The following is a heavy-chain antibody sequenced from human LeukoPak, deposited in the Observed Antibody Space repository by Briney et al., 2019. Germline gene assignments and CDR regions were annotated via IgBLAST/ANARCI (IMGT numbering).Heavy chain of an antibody. J-gene: IGHJ5*02. D-gene: IGHD6-6*01. CDR1: GGSVSSGGYY. Sequence: SETLSLTCTVSGGSVSSGGYYWSWIRQPPGKGLEWIGYIYHSGSTYYNPSLKSRVTISVDRSKNQFSLKLSSVTAADTAVYYCARDQDSSSSNWFDPWGQGTLVTVSS. V-gene: IGHV4-30-2*01. CDR2: IYHSGST. CDR3: ARDQDSSSSNWFDP.